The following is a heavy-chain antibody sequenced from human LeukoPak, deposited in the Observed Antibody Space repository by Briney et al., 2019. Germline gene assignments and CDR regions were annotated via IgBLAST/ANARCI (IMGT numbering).Heavy chain of an antibody. D-gene: IGHD3-10*01. V-gene: IGHV4-39*01. CDR2: IYYSGST. CDR1: GDSISSSSYY. CDR3: ARSPHVPEPRSGFINDAFDI. Sequence: SETLSLTCTVSGDSISSSSYYWGWIRQPPGKGLEWIGSIYYSGSTYYNPSLKSRVTISVDTSKNQFSLKLSSVTAADTAVYYCARSPHVPEPRSGFINDAFDIWGQGTMVTVSS. J-gene: IGHJ3*02.